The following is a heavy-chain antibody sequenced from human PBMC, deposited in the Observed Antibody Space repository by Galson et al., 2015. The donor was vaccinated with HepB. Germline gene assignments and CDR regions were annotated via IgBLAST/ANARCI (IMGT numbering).Heavy chain of an antibody. D-gene: IGHD3-16*02. CDR2: IKSKTDGGTT. Sequence: SLRLSCAASGFTFSNAWMNWVRQAPGKGLEWVGRIKSKTDGGTTDYAAPVKGRFTISRDDSKNTLYLQMNSLKTEDTAVYYCTTGRDPAPYDYVWGSYRYWLDYWGQEPWSPSPQ. J-gene: IGHJ4*01. CDR3: TTGRDPAPYDYVWGSYRYWLDY. V-gene: IGHV3-15*07. CDR1: GFTFSNAW.